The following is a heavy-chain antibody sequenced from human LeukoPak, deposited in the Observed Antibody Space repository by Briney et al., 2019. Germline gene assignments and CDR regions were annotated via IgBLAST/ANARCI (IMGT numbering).Heavy chain of an antibody. CDR2: IYTRGST. J-gene: IGHJ6*03. D-gene: IGHD4-17*01. CDR1: GGSISSYD. V-gene: IGHV4-4*07. Sequence: PSETLSLTCTVSGGSISSYDWSWFRQPAGKRLEWIGRIYTRGSTNYNPSLKSRVTISVDTSKNQFSLKLSSVTAADTAVYYCASGRATVTDLNYYYYMDVWGKGTTVTVSS. CDR3: ASGRATVTDLNYYYYMDV.